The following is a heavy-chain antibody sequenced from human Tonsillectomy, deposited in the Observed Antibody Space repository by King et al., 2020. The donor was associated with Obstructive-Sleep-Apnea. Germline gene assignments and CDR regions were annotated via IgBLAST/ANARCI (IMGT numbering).Heavy chain of an antibody. CDR3: TREDGPEAVAGTWALDY. CDR1: GFTFGDYA. Sequence: VQLVESGGGLVQPGRSLRLSCTASGFTFGDYAMSWFRQAPGKGLEWVGFIRSKAYGGTTEYAASVKGRFTISRDDSKSIAYLQMNSLKTEETAVYYCTREDGPEAVAGTWALDYWGQGTLVTVSS. J-gene: IGHJ4*02. D-gene: IGHD6-19*01. V-gene: IGHV3-49*03. CDR2: IRSKAYGGTT.